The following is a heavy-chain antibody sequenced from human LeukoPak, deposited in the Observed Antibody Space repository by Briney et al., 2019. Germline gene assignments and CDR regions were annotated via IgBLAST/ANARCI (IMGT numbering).Heavy chain of an antibody. CDR2: IYYSGST. J-gene: IGHJ4*02. CDR1: GGSISSYY. V-gene: IGHV4-59*08. CDR3: ARHSRTDYFDY. Sequence: SETLSLTCTVSGGSISSYYWSWIRQPPGKGLEWSGYIYYSGSTNYNPSLKSRVTISVDTSKNQCSLKLSSVTAADTAVYYCARHSRTDYFDYWGQGTLVTVSS.